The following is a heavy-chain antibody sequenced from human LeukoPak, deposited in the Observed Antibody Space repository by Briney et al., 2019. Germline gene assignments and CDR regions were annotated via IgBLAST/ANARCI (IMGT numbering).Heavy chain of an antibody. CDR3: ARGAVAQAFDI. D-gene: IGHD6-19*01. Sequence: GGSLRLSCAASGFTFSTYGLHWVRQGPGEGLEWVAVISYDGNNKYYADSVKGRCTISRDNSKNTLYLQMNSLRAEDTAVYYCARGAVAQAFDIWGQGTMVTVSS. CDR1: GFTFSTYG. CDR2: ISYDGNNK. J-gene: IGHJ3*02. V-gene: IGHV3-30*03.